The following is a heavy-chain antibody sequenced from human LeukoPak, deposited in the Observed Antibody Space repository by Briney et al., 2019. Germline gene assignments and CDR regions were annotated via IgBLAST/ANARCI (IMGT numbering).Heavy chain of an antibody. CDR2: IEQDGSEK. D-gene: IGHD1-26*01. CDR3: VRDSGGFDY. CDR1: GFTFSSHW. V-gene: IGHV3-7*01. J-gene: IGHJ4*02. Sequence: GSLRLSCAASGFTFSSHWMSWVRQAPGKGLEWVANIEQDGSEKYSVDSVKGRFTMSRDNAKNSLYLQMNSLRAEDTAVYYCVRDSGGFDYWGQGTLVTVSS.